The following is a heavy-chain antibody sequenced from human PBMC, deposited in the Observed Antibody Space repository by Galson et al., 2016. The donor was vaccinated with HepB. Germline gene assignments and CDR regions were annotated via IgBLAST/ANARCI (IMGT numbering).Heavy chain of an antibody. D-gene: IGHD1-1*01. CDR2: ISRDGTNI. CDR3: AKERLVRQIFDH. V-gene: IGHV3-33*06. J-gene: IGHJ4*02. Sequence: SLRLSCAASGFTYSPYWMHWVRQAPDKGLEWVAGISRDGTNIAYADSVQGRFTISRDNSNNSLYLQMNGLRAEDTAVYYCAKERLVRQIFDHWGQGTLLTVSS. CDR1: GFTYSPYW.